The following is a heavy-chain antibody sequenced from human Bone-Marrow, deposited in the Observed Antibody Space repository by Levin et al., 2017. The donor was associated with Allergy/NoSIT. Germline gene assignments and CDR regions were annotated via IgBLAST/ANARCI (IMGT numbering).Heavy chain of an antibody. D-gene: IGHD6-19*01. CDR2: ISGYNGDT. CDR1: GYTFSNYG. J-gene: IGHJ4*02. CDR3: TRAGSITGVAGGGY. V-gene: IGHV1-18*01. Sequence: GESLKISCQASGYTFSNYGISWVRQAPGQGLEWMGWISGYNGDTNYAQKLQDRVTMTTDTSTSTAYMELRSLRSDDTALYYCTRAGSITGVAGGGYWGQGTLVTVSS.